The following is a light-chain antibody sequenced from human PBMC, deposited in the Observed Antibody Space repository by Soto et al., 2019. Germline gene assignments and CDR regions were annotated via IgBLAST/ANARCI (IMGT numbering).Light chain of an antibody. CDR1: SSDVGSHNL. CDR3: CSYAGSSTYI. J-gene: IGLJ1*01. CDR2: EGS. Sequence: QSVLTQPASVSGSPGQSITISCTGTSSDVGSHNLVSWYQQHPDRAPKLMIYEGSKRPSGVSNRFSGSKSGNTASLTISGLQAEDEADYFCCSYAGSSTYIFGSGTKLT. V-gene: IGLV2-23*01.